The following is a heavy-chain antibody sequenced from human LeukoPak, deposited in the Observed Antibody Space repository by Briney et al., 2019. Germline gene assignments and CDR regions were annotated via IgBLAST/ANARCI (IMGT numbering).Heavy chain of an antibody. J-gene: IGHJ4*02. Sequence: GGSLRLSCAASGFTFSSYAMRWVRQAPGKGLEWVSAISGSGGSTYYADSVKGRFTISRDNSKNTLYLQMNSLRAEDTAVYYCAKAPSRYSGSYPYFDYWGQGTLVTVSS. CDR3: AKAPSRYSGSYPYFDY. CDR1: GFTFSSYA. V-gene: IGHV3-23*01. D-gene: IGHD1-26*01. CDR2: ISGSGGST.